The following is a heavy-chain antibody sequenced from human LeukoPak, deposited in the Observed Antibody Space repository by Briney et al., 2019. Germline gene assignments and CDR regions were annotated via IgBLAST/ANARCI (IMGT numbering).Heavy chain of an antibody. CDR3: ARGTVVTPFDY. CDR1: GGSISSGSYY. D-gene: IGHD4-23*01. J-gene: IGHJ4*02. V-gene: IGHV4-61*02. CDR2: IYTSGST. Sequence: SETLSLTCTVSGGSISSGSYYWSWIRQPAGKGLEWIGRIYTSGSTNYNPSLKSRVTISVNTSKNQFSLKLSSVTAADTAVDYGARGTVVTPFDYWGQGTLVTVSS.